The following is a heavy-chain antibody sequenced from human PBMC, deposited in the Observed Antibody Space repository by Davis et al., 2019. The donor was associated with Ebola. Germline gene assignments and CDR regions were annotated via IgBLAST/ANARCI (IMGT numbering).Heavy chain of an antibody. CDR2: ISAYNGNT. Sequence: ASVKVSCKASGYTFTSYGISWVRQAPGQGLEWMGWISAYNGNTNYAQKLQGRVTMTTDTSTSTAYMELRSLRSDDTAVYYCASSVGIAAAGQPYYYYGIDVWGQGTTVTVSS. CDR3: ASSVGIAAAGQPYYYYGIDV. J-gene: IGHJ6*02. D-gene: IGHD6-13*01. V-gene: IGHV1-18*01. CDR1: GYTFTSYG.